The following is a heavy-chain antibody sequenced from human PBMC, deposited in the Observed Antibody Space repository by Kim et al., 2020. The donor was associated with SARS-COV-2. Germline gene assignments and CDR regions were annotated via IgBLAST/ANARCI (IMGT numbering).Heavy chain of an antibody. CDR1: GGSLSGYY. CDR2: INLSGST. D-gene: IGHD3-3*01. J-gene: IGHJ4*02. V-gene: IGHV4-34*01. Sequence: SETLSLTCTVYGGSLSGYYWSWIRQPPGKGLEWIGEINLSGSTNYNPSLKRRVTISVDTSKNQFSLKLSSVTAADTAVYYCARGGPISDYWGQGTLVTVSS. CDR3: ARGGPISDY.